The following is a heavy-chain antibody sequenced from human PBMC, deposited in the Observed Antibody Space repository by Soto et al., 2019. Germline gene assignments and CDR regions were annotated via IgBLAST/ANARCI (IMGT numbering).Heavy chain of an antibody. J-gene: IGHJ4*02. D-gene: IGHD3-3*01. CDR2: IKSKTDGGTT. CDR1: GFTFSNAW. V-gene: IGHV3-15*01. CDR3: TTDYPITIFGVVMRSFDDY. Sequence: EVQLVESGGGLVKPGGSLRLSCAASGFTFSNAWMSWVRQAPGKGLEWVGRIKSKTDGGTTDYAAPVKGRFTISRDDSKNTLYLQKNSLKTEDTAVYYCTTDYPITIFGVVMRSFDDYWGQGTLVTVSS.